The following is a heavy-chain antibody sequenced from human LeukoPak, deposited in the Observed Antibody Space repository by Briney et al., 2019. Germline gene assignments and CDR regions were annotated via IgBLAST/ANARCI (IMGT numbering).Heavy chain of an antibody. V-gene: IGHV5-51*01. D-gene: IGHD5-12*01. CDR1: GYSFTSYW. CDR2: IYPGDSDT. Sequence: KISFKGSGYSFTSYWIGWGRQMPGKGLEWMGIIYPGDSDTSYSPSFPVQVTISAAKAITTTYLQWSRLRVSATATSSCSRRGYSAYAKNLDYWGQGTLVTVSS. J-gene: IGHJ4*02. CDR3: SRRGYSAYAKNLDY.